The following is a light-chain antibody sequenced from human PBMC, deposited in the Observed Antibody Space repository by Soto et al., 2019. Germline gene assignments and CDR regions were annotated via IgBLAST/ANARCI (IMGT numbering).Light chain of an antibody. V-gene: IGLV2-14*01. CDR1: SSDVGGYYS. CDR3: GSYTSTSTVV. CDR2: AVS. J-gene: IGLJ2*01. Sequence: QSALTQHASVSGSPGQSITISCTGTSSDVGGYYSVSWYQQHPGKAPKLMIFAVSNRPSGVSNRFSGSKSGNTASLTISGLQAEDEADYYCGSYTSTSTVVFGGGTKVTVL.